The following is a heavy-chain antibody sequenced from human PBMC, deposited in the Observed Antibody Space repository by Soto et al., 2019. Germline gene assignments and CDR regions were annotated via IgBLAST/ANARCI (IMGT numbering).Heavy chain of an antibody. Sequence: GASVKVSCKASGGTFSSYSISWVLQAPGQGLEWMGGIIPIFGTANYAQKFQGRVTITADESTSTAYMELSSLRSEDTAVYYCARDLGYSSAGGIFYYYYGMDVWGQGTTVTVSS. D-gene: IGHD6-19*01. V-gene: IGHV1-69*13. CDR1: GGTFSSYS. CDR3: ARDLGYSSAGGIFYYYYGMDV. J-gene: IGHJ6*02. CDR2: IIPIFGTA.